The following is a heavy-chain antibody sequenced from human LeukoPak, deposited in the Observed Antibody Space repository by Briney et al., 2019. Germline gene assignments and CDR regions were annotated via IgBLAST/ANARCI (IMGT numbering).Heavy chain of an antibody. CDR3: ARAPPDSSGWYAYYYYGMDV. CDR2: ISSSSSYI. Sequence: SCKVSGYTLTELSMNWVRQAPGKGLEWVSSISSSSSYIYYADSVKGRFTISRDNAKNSLYLQMNSLRAEDTAVYYCARAPPDSSGWYAYYYYGMDVWGQGTTVTVSS. CDR1: GYTLTELS. J-gene: IGHJ6*02. D-gene: IGHD6-19*01. V-gene: IGHV3-21*01.